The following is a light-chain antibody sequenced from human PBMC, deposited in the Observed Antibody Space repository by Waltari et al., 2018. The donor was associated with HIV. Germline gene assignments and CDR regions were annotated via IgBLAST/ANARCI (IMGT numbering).Light chain of an antibody. CDR1: QGISSY. CDR2: AAS. J-gene: IGKJ2*01. Sequence: TQSPSSFSASTGDRVTITCRASQGISSYLAWYQQKPGKAPKLLIYAASTLQSGVPSRFSGSGSGTDFTLTISCLQSEDFATYYCQQYYSYPRTFGQGTKLEIK. CDR3: QQYYSYPRT. V-gene: IGKV1-8*01.